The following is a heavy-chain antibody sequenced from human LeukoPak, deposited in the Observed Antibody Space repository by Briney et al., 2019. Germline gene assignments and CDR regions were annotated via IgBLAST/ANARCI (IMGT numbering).Heavy chain of an antibody. D-gene: IGHD5-24*01. V-gene: IGHV4-59*01. J-gene: IGHJ4*02. Sequence: PSETLSLTCTVSGASINGYYWSWIRQPPGKGLEWIGNVHYSLSSNYSPSLESRVTISMGTSQRQFSLKLTSVTAADTAVYYCACYKIVERNFDFWGQGMLVTVSS. CDR3: ACYKIVERNFDF. CDR1: GASINGYY. CDR2: VHYSLSS.